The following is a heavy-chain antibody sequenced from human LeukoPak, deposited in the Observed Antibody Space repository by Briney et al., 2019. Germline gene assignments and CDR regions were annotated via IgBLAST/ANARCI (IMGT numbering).Heavy chain of an antibody. CDR3: ARDRNRYCTNGVCYTVDY. J-gene: IGHJ4*02. CDR2: ISAYNGNT. V-gene: IGHV1-18*01. D-gene: IGHD2-8*01. Sequence: ASVKVSCKASGYTFTSYGISWVRQAPGQGLEWMGWISAYNGNTNYAQKLQGRVTMTTDTSTSTAYMELRSLRSDDTAVYYCARDRNRYCTNGVCYTVDYWGQGTLVTVSS. CDR1: GYTFTSYG.